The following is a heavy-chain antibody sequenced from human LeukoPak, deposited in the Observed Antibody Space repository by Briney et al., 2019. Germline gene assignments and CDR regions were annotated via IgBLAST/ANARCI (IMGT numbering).Heavy chain of an antibody. CDR1: GYTFTNYD. CDR3: ARGTISGSRSFDP. D-gene: IGHD3-9*01. Sequence: VASVKVSCKASGYTFTNYDINWVRQATGQGLEWMGWVNPNSGNRGYAQKFQGRLTITRNTSISTAYLDLSSLRSDDTAVYYCARGTISGSRSFDPWGQGTLVTASS. V-gene: IGHV1-8*03. J-gene: IGHJ5*02. CDR2: VNPNSGNR.